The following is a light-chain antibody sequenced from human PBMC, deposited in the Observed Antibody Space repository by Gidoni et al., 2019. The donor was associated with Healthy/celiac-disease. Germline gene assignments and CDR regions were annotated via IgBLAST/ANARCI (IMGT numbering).Light chain of an antibody. Sequence: EIVMTQSPATLSVSPGERATLSCRASQSVSSNLAWYQQKPGQAPRLLIYGESTRATGIPARFSGSGSGTEFTLTISSLQSEDFAVYYCQQYNNWPRTFXXXTKVEIK. J-gene: IGKJ1*01. CDR3: QQYNNWPRT. CDR2: GES. V-gene: IGKV3-15*01. CDR1: QSVSSN.